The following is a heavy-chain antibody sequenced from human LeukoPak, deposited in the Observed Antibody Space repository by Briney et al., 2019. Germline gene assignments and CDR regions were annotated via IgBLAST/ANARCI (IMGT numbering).Heavy chain of an antibody. D-gene: IGHD5-12*01. Sequence: SETLSLTCTVSGGSISSYYWSWIRQPAGKGLEWIGHIFTSGTTNYNPSLNSRVTMSVDTSKNQFSLNLFSVTAADTAVYYCARAFQRSGYVSGYYYYYMDVWGKGTTVTVSS. CDR3: ARAFQRSGYVSGYYYYYMDV. J-gene: IGHJ6*03. V-gene: IGHV4-4*07. CDR1: GGSISSYY. CDR2: IFTSGTT.